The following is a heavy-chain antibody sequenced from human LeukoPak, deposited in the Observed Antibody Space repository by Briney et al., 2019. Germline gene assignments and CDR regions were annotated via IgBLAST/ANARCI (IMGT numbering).Heavy chain of an antibody. CDR1: GGSISSYY. CDR2: IYYSGST. J-gene: IGHJ1*01. Sequence: SETLSLTCTVSGGSISSYYWSWIRQPPGKGLEWIGYIYYSGSTNYNPSLKSRVTISVDTSKNQFSLKLSSVTAADTAVYYCARAGASVFQHWGQGTLVTVSS. D-gene: IGHD2-8*02. V-gene: IGHV4-59*12. CDR3: ARAGASVFQH.